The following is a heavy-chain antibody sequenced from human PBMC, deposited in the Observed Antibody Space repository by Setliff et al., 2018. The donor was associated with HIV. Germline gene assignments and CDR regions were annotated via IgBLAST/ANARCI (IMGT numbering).Heavy chain of an antibody. CDR3: ARSGSPYGPNSGHFDS. CDR2: ITPIGTT. V-gene: IGHV1-69*13. CDR1: GYTFTGYY. J-gene: IGHJ4*02. Sequence: GASVKVSCKASGYTFTGYYMHWVRQAPGQGLEWVGVITPIGTTNFAQTFEGRVTITADESTSTVHMEVTRLTSDDTAMYFCARSGSPYGPNSGHFDSWGQGTLVTVSS. D-gene: IGHD4-17*01.